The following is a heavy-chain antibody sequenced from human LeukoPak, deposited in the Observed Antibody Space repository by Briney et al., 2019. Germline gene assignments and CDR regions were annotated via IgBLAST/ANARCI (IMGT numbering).Heavy chain of an antibody. V-gene: IGHV4-4*07. D-gene: IGHD3-16*01. CDR1: GSSISSSY. CDR2: ISLSGST. Sequence: NPSETLSLTCTVSGSSISSSYWTWIRQPAGRGLEWIGRISLSGSTNYNPSLKSRVTMSVDTSQNQFSLKLSSVTAADTAVYYCARHPPSGGAGAFDIWGQGTMVTVSS. CDR3: ARHPPSGGAGAFDI. J-gene: IGHJ3*02.